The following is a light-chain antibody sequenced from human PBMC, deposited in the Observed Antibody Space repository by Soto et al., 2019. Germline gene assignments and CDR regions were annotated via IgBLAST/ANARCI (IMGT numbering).Light chain of an antibody. CDR2: EVS. Sequence: QSALTQPASVSGSPGQSITISCTGTSSDVGGYNYVSWYQQHPGKAPKLMIYEVSNRPSGVSNRFSGSKSRNTASLTISGLQAEDEADYYCSSYTSSSTRVVFGGGTKLTVL. CDR3: SSYTSSSTRVV. V-gene: IGLV2-14*01. CDR1: SSDVGGYNY. J-gene: IGLJ2*01.